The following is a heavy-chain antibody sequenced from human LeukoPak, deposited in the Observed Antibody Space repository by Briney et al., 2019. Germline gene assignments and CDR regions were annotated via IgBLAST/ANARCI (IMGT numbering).Heavy chain of an antibody. CDR2: ISTYSGNT. CDR3: ARGGSRVVTYGNFDY. V-gene: IGHV1-18*01. J-gene: IGHJ4*02. D-gene: IGHD2-21*02. Sequence: ASVTVSFTPSGHTFTSYALSWVRQAPGQGLEWMGWISTYSGNTNYAQKLQGRITMTIETSTSTAYMELRSLRSDDTAVYYCARGGSRVVTYGNFDYWGQGTLVTVSS. CDR1: GHTFTSYA.